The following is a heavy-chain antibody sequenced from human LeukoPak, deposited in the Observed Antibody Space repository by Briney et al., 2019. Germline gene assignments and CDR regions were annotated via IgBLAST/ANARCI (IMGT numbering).Heavy chain of an antibody. Sequence: GGSLRLSCAASGFSFTSYWMHWVRQAPGKGLVWVSRINSDGSSTTYADSVKGRFTISRDNAKNTLYLQMNTLRGEDAAVYYCARESAIVLVPFDSWGQGTLVAVSS. J-gene: IGHJ4*02. CDR3: ARESAIVLVPFDS. CDR1: GFSFTSYW. CDR2: INSDGSST. V-gene: IGHV3-74*01. D-gene: IGHD2/OR15-2a*01.